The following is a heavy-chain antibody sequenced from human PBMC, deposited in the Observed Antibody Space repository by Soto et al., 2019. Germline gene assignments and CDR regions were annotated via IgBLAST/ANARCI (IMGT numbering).Heavy chain of an antibody. CDR2: IIPILGIA. J-gene: IGHJ3*02. CDR3: ARVRGQGVVVVVASIDAFDI. Sequence: QVQLVQSGAEVKKPGSSVKVSCKASGGPFSSYTISWVRQAPGQGLEWMGRIIPILGIANYAQKFQGRVTITADKSTSTAYMELSSLRSEDTAVYYCARVRGQGVVVVVASIDAFDIWGQGTMVTVSS. CDR1: GGPFSSYT. V-gene: IGHV1-69*02. D-gene: IGHD2-15*01.